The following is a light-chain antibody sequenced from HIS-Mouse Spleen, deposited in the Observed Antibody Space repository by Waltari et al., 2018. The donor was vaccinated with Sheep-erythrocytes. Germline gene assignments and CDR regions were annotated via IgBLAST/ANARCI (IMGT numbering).Light chain of an antibody. Sequence: SYELTQPPSVSVSPGQTASITCSGDKLGDKYACWYQQKPGQSPVLVIYQDSKRPSGIPGRLSGSNSGNTATLTISGTQAMDEADYYCQAWDSSTAEVVFGGGTKLTVL. CDR1: KLGDKY. J-gene: IGLJ2*01. CDR2: QDS. V-gene: IGLV3-1*01. CDR3: QAWDSSTAEVV.